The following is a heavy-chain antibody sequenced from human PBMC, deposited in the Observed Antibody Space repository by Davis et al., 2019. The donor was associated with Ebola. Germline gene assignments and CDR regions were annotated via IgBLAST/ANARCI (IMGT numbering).Heavy chain of an antibody. Sequence: GESLKISCAASGFTFSSYAMHWVRQAPGKGLEWVAVISYDGSNKYYADSVKGRFTISRDNSKNTLYLQMNSLRAEDTAVYYCARVVPAAIKGSDAFDIWGQGTMVTVSS. J-gene: IGHJ3*02. D-gene: IGHD2-2*01. V-gene: IGHV3-30-3*01. CDR3: ARVVPAAIKGSDAFDI. CDR2: ISYDGSNK. CDR1: GFTFSSYA.